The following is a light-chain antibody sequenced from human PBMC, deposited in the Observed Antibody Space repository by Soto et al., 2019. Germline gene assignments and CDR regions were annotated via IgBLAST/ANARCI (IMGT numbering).Light chain of an antibody. CDR3: MQGTHWPIT. J-gene: IGKJ5*01. CDR2: KVS. Sequence: DVVMTQSPLSLAVTLGQPASFSRRCSQSLVHSDGIAYFSWFQQRPGRSPRRLIYKVSNRDSGVPARFSGSGSGTDFALKISRVEAEDVGVYYCMQGTHWPITFGQGTRLEIK. V-gene: IGKV2-30*02. CDR1: QSLVHSDGIAY.